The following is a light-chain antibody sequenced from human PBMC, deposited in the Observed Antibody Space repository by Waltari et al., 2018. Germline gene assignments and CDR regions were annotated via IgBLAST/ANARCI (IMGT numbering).Light chain of an antibody. CDR2: DDS. CDR3: QVWDSSSDHVV. CDR1: DIGYKS. J-gene: IGLJ2*01. Sequence: SYVLAQPPSVSVAPGVTARITCGGNDIGYKSVHWYQVKAGQAPVGVGSDDSDRPSGIPERFSASNSANTATLTISGGEAGDEADYYCQVWDSSSDHVVFGGGTKLTVL. V-gene: IGLV3-21*02.